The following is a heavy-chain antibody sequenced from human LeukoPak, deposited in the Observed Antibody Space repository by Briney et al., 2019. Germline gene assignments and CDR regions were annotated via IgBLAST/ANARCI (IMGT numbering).Heavy chain of an antibody. CDR2: IYTSGST. Sequence: SETLSLTCTVSGGSISSYYWSWIRQPAGKGLEWIGRIYTSGSTNYNPSLKSRVTISVDTSKNQFSLKLSSVTAADTAVYYCARLLYYYGSGSYYKRFDPWGQGTLVTVSS. V-gene: IGHV4-4*07. CDR3: ARLLYYYGSGSYYKRFDP. CDR1: GGSISSYY. D-gene: IGHD3-10*01. J-gene: IGHJ5*02.